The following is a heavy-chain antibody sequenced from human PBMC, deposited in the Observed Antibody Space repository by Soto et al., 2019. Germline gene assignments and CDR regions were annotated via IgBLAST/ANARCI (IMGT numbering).Heavy chain of an antibody. CDR3: ASTWAYNILTGYYNVRWFDP. CDR1: GFTFSSYW. J-gene: IGHJ5*02. V-gene: IGHV3-7*01. CDR2: IKQDGSEK. Sequence: GGSLRLSCAASGFTFSSYWMSWVRQAPGKGLEWVANIKQDGSEKYYVDSVKGRFTISRDNAKNSLYLQMNSLRAEDTAVYYCASTWAYNILTGYYNVRWFDPWGQGTLVTVSS. D-gene: IGHD3-9*01.